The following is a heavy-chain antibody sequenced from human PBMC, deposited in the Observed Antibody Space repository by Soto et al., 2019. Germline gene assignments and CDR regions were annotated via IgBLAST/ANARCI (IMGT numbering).Heavy chain of an antibody. CDR1: GFTFSSYG. CDR3: ARGLNDYGDYVGDY. J-gene: IGHJ4*02. Sequence: VQLVESGGGVVQPGRSLRLSCAASGFTFSSYGMHWVRQAPGKGLEWVAVIWYDGSNKYYADSVKGRFTISRDNSKNTLYLQMNSLRAEDTAVYYCARGLNDYGDYVGDYWGQGTLVTVSS. D-gene: IGHD4-17*01. CDR2: IWYDGSNK. V-gene: IGHV3-33*01.